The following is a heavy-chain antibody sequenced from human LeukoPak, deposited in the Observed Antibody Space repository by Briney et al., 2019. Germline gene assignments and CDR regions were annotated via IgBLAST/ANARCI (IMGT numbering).Heavy chain of an antibody. D-gene: IGHD3-10*02. Sequence: GGSLRLSCAASGFTFSSYSMNWVRQAPGKGLEWVAVISYDGSNKYYADSVKGRFTISRDNSKNTLYLQMNSLRAEDTAVYYCAVSGEDDAFDIWGQGTMVTVSS. J-gene: IGHJ3*02. CDR2: ISYDGSNK. V-gene: IGHV3-30*03. CDR3: AVSGEDDAFDI. CDR1: GFTFSSYS.